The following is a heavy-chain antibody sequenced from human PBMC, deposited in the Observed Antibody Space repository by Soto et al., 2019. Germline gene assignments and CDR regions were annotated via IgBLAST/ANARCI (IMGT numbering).Heavy chain of an antibody. Sequence: QVQLVESGGGVVQPGRSLRLSCAASGFTFSSYGMHWVRQAPGKGLEWVAVIWYDGSNKYYADSVKGRFTISRENSKNTLYLQMNSLRAEDTAVYYCARCLRYFWSGYYPKKYYYYGMDVWGQGTTVTVSS. CDR2: IWYDGSNK. D-gene: IGHD3-3*01. CDR1: GFTFSSYG. J-gene: IGHJ6*02. CDR3: ARCLRYFWSGYYPKKYYYYGMDV. V-gene: IGHV3-33*01.